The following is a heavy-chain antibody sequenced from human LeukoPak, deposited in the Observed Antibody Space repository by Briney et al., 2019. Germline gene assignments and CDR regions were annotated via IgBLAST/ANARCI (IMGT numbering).Heavy chain of an antibody. CDR2: IYSGGST. CDR1: GFTVSSNY. V-gene: IGHV3-66*01. CDR3: ARDQNGSGGAFDI. J-gene: IGHJ3*02. D-gene: IGHD3-10*01. Sequence: PGGSPRLSCAASGFTVSSNYMSWVRQAPGKGLEWVSVIYSGGSTYYADSVKGRFTISRDNSKNTLYLQMNSLRAEDTAVYYCARDQNGSGGAFDIWGQGTMVTVSS.